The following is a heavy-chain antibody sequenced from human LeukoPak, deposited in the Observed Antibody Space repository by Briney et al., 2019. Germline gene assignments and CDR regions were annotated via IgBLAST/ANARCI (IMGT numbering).Heavy chain of an antibody. CDR2: ISRRENTI. J-gene: IGHJ4*02. Sequence: PGGSQRLSCAASGFTFSDYYMSWIRQAPGKGLEWVSYISRRENTIYYADSVKGRFNICRDNAKNPLYLQMNSLRAEDTGLYYCARVGASGWYLDYWGQGTLVTVSS. CDR3: ARVGASGWYLDY. V-gene: IGHV3-11*04. D-gene: IGHD6-19*01. CDR1: GFTFSDYY.